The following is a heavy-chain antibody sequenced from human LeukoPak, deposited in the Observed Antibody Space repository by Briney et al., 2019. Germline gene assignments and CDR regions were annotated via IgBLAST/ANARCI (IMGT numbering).Heavy chain of an antibody. D-gene: IGHD2-15*01. CDR2: ILPGDSHT. V-gene: IGHV5-51*01. CDR3: ARPKDDSGGNPYRFDP. J-gene: IGHJ5*02. CDR1: GYSLHNYW. Sequence: GESLNISFNASGYSLHNYWIARVRQMPGKGLELMGVILPGDSHTIHSPSLEWQVTISTHKSIPVAYLQGNSPHASDAAKFYCARPKDDSGGNPYRFDPWGQGTLVSVPS.